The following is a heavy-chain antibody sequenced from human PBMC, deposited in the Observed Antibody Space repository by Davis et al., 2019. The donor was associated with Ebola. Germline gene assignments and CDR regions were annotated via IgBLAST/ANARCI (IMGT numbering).Heavy chain of an antibody. J-gene: IGHJ6*02. CDR1: GFTFTTVW. CDR3: ARVPPPVVVGMDV. Sequence: GGPLRPSCAAPGFTFTTVWMNWVRQAPGKGLEWVGRIRGEGAGGTRDYAASAKGRLTIWRDDSKSTVYLQMNRLTTEDTAVYYCARVPPPVVVGMDVWGQGTTVTVSS. CDR2: IRGEGAGGTR. V-gene: IGHV3-15*07. D-gene: IGHD2-21*01.